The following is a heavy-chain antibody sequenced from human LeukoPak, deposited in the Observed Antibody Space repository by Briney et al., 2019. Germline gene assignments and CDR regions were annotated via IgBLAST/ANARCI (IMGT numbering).Heavy chain of an antibody. CDR3: ASLPYYYGSGIFDY. Sequence: GRSLRLSCAASGFTFSSYAMHWVRQAPGKGLEWVAVISYDGSNKYYADSVKGRFTISRDNSKNTLCLQMNSLRAEDTAVYYCASLPYYYGSGIFDYWGQGTLVTVSS. D-gene: IGHD3-10*01. CDR1: GFTFSSYA. V-gene: IGHV3-30*01. J-gene: IGHJ4*02. CDR2: ISYDGSNK.